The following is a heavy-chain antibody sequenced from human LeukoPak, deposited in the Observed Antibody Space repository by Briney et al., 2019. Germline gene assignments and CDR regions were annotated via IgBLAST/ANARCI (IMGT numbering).Heavy chain of an antibody. J-gene: IGHJ3*02. CDR3: ARDLGATTVTKSGNAFDI. CDR2: IYTGGST. V-gene: IGHV4-4*07. Sequence: LRLSCTVSGGSISSYYWSWIRQPAGKGLEWIGRIYTGGSTNYNPSLKSRVTMSVDTSKNQFSLKLSSVTAADTAVYYCARDLGATTVTKSGNAFDIWGQGTMVTVSS. CDR1: GGSISSYY. D-gene: IGHD4-17*01.